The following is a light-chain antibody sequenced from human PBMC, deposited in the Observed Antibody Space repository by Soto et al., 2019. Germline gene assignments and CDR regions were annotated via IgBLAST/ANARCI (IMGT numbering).Light chain of an antibody. CDR2: KAS. Sequence: DIQMTQPPSTLSASVGDRVTITCRASQTIINWLAWYQQNPGKAPKLLIYKASTLESGVPSRFSGSGSGTEFTLTISSLQPDDFATYYCQQYKTYPYTFGQGTKLEIK. CDR1: QTIINW. CDR3: QQYKTYPYT. V-gene: IGKV1-5*03. J-gene: IGKJ2*01.